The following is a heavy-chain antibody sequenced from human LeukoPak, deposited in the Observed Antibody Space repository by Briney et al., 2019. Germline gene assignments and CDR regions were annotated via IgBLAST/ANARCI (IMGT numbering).Heavy chain of an antibody. CDR3: ARTPSTTVTDY. D-gene: IGHD4-17*01. Sequence: PSETLSLTCTVSGYSISSGYYWGWIRQLPGKGLEWIGSIYHSGSTYYNPSLKSRVTISVDTSKNQFSLKLSSVTAADTAVYYCARTPSTTVTDYWGQGTLVTVSS. CDR1: GYSISSGYY. J-gene: IGHJ4*02. V-gene: IGHV4-38-2*02. CDR2: IYHSGST.